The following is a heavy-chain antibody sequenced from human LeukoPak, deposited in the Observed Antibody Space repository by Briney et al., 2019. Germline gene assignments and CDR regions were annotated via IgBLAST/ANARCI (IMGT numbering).Heavy chain of an antibody. CDR3: TTRGYCSGAGCYSDY. V-gene: IGHV3-15*07. CDR1: GFTFAGYG. D-gene: IGHD2-2*02. CDR2: IRSKADNGTA. J-gene: IGHJ4*02. Sequence: PGGSLRLSCTASGFTFAGYGMHWVRQAPGKGLEWVGRIRSKADNGTAEYAALVKGRFTISRDDSKKMLYLQMNSLEVNDTAVYYCTTRGYCSGAGCYSDYWGQGTLVTVSS.